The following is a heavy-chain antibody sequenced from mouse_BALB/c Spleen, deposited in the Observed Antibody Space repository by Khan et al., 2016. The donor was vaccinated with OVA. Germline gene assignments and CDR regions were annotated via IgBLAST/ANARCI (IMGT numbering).Heavy chain of an antibody. CDR3: ARIKKIVATYFDY. D-gene: IGHD1-1*01. V-gene: IGHV1S81*02. CDR1: GYTFTSYW. Sequence: QIQLVQSGAELVKAGASVKMSCKASGYTFTSYWMHWVKQRLGQGLEWFAETNPTNGRTYYNEKFKSKATLTVDKSSSTAYMLLSGPTFEDSAVYYWARIKKIVATYFDYWGHGTTLTVSS. CDR2: TNPTNGRT. J-gene: IGHJ2*01.